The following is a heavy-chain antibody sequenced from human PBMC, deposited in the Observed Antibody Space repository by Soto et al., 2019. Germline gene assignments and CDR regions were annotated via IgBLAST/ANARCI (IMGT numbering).Heavy chain of an antibody. CDR3: AYLRGFTGYPGD. CDR2: INHSGMT. CDR1: GGSFSVYS. D-gene: IGHD3-16*01. J-gene: IGHJ4*02. Sequence: PSETLSLTCAVYGGSFSVYSWSWIRQPPGKGLEWIGDINHSGMTHYNPSLKSRLTISVDKSKNEFYLKMRSVTAADTAVYYCAYLRGFTGYPGDWGQGTLVTVSS. V-gene: IGHV4-34*10.